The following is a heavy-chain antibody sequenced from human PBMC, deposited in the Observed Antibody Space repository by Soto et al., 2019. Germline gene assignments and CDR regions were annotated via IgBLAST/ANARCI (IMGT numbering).Heavy chain of an antibody. CDR2: ISGSGGTT. CDR3: AKGGTTVVTDFDY. D-gene: IGHD4-17*01. CDR1: GFTFRTYA. J-gene: IGHJ4*01. V-gene: IGHV3-23*01. Sequence: PGGSLRLSCAASGFTFRTYAMSWVRQAQGKGLEWVSTISGSGGTTYYADSVKGRFTISRDKSKNTLFLQMNSLRAEDTALYYCAKGGTTVVTDFDYWGHGALVTVSS.